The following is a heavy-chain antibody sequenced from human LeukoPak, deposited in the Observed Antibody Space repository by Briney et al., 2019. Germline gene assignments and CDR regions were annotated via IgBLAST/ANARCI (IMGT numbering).Heavy chain of an antibody. CDR2: ISGSGGST. CDR1: GFTFSSYA. Sequence: PGGSLRLSCAASGFTFSSYAMSWVRQAPGRGLEWVSAISGSGGSTYYADSVKGRFTISRDNSKNTLYLQMNSLRAEDTAVYYCVGEDYYGSGSYFGDSKKIDYWGQGTLVTVSS. D-gene: IGHD3-10*01. V-gene: IGHV3-23*01. CDR3: VGEDYYGSGSYFGDSKKIDY. J-gene: IGHJ4*02.